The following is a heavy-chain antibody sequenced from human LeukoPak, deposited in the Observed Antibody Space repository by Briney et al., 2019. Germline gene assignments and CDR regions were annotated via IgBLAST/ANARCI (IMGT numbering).Heavy chain of an antibody. CDR3: ARDRVTAAGTIWAEYCQH. CDR2: MSGSCGST. V-gene: IGHV3-23*01. CDR1: GSPFNTYD. Sequence: GGPLRLPCAASGSPFNTYDMGWVRQAPGKGLEWVSDMSGSCGSTYYALCESGRFTLHRENSKNTLYLKKNSLRAEDTAVYYCARDRVTAAGTIWAEYCQHWGQGTLVTVSS. J-gene: IGHJ1*01. D-gene: IGHD6-13*01.